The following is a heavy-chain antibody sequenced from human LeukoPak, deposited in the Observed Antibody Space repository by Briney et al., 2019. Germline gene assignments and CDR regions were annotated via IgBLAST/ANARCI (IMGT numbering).Heavy chain of an antibody. J-gene: IGHJ6*03. Sequence: GGSRRLSCAASGFTFSNYAMSWVRQAPGKGLEWVAFIRYDGSNKYYADSVKGRFTISRDNSKNTLYLQMNSLRAEDTAVYYCAKVYSGSYYYYYMDVWGKGTTVTVSS. CDR2: IRYDGSNK. V-gene: IGHV3-30*02. CDR1: GFTFSNYA. D-gene: IGHD1-26*01. CDR3: AKVYSGSYYYYYMDV.